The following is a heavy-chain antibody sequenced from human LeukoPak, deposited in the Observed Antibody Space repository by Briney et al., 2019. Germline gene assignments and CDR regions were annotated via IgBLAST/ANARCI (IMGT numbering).Heavy chain of an antibody. CDR1: GFTFSRFW. D-gene: IGHD3-10*01. J-gene: IGHJ6*03. CDR2: IKQDGSEK. CDR3: SYGHYMDA. Sequence: GGSLRLSCAASGFTFSRFWMNWVRQAPGKGLEWVANIKQDGSEKYYADSVKGRFTISRENAKNSLYLQMNSLRAEDTAVYYCSYGHYMDAWGTGTTVTVSS. V-gene: IGHV3-7*01.